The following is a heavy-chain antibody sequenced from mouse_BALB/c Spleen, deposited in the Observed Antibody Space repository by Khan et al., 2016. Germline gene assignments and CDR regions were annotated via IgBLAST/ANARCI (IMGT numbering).Heavy chain of an antibody. CDR1: GFTFSSFG. CDR2: ISSGSSTI. CDR3: ASSGSGGAMDC. V-gene: IGHV5-17*02. J-gene: IGHJ4*01. Sequence: EVELVESGGGLVQPGGSRKLSCAASGFTFSSFGMHWVRQAPEKGLEWVAYISSGSSTIYYADTVKGRLTISRDNTKNTMFLQMTSIRSEDTAKYYWASSGSGGAMDCWCQGTSVTVSS. D-gene: IGHD1-1*01.